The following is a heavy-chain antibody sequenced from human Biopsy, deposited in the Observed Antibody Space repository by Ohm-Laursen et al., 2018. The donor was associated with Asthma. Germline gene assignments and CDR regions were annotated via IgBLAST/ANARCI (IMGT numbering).Heavy chain of an antibody. V-gene: IGHV1-2*06. CDR1: GFTFMGYH. D-gene: IGHD7-27*01. Sequence: ASVKVSCKASGFTFMGYHIFWMRQAPGQGLEWMGRINPNGGGTHYAQKFQGRVTLTRDTSISTAYMDLSALTSDDTAVYYCARGQKSPGDRWFDPWGQGTLVTVSS. CDR2: INPNGGGT. CDR3: ARGQKSPGDRWFDP. J-gene: IGHJ5*02.